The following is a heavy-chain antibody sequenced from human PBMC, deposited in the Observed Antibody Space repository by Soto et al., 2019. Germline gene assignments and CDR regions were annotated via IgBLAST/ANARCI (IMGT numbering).Heavy chain of an antibody. V-gene: IGHV3-30*18. Sequence: GGSLRLSCAASGFTFSRYAMHWVRQAPGKGLEWVALMSYDGSNEYYADSVKGRFTISRDNSKNTLYLQMNSLRAEDTAVYYCAKDGSHNIDYWGQGTLVTVSS. D-gene: IGHD1-26*01. J-gene: IGHJ4*02. CDR2: MSYDGSNE. CDR1: GFTFSRYA. CDR3: AKDGSHNIDY.